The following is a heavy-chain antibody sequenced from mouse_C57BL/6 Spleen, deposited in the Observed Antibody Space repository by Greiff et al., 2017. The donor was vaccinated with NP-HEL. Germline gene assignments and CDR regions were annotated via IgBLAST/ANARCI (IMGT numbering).Heavy chain of an antibody. J-gene: IGHJ3*01. CDR1: GYSITSGYY. V-gene: IGHV3-6*01. D-gene: IGHD2-4*01. CDR2: ISYDGSN. CDR3: ARGDYDYDNFAY. Sequence: EVKLMESGPGLVKPSQSLSLTCSVTGYSITSGYYWNWIRQFPGNKLEWMGYISYDGSNNYNPSLKNRISITRDTSKNQFFLKLNSVTTEDTATYYCARGDYDYDNFAYWGQGTLVTVSA.